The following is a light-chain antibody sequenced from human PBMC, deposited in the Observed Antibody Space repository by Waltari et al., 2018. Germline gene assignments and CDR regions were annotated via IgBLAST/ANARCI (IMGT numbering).Light chain of an antibody. CDR2: QAS. Sequence: DIVLTQSPASLALSPVQRASITCRDSKSVNVFGIKIVNRYKKKAGKPPKLLIYQASNKDDGVPARFSGSGSGTDFTLTINTVEADDGADYYFLQTKTSPWAFGQGTTVEIK. CDR3: LQTKTSPWA. CDR1: KSVNVFGIKI. V-gene: IGKV3-11*01. J-gene: IGKJ1*01.